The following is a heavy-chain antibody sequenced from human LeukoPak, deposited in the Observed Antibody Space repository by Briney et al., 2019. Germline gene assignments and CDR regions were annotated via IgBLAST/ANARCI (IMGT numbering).Heavy chain of an antibody. CDR2: INPNSGGT. Sequence: GASVKVSCKASGYTFTGYYMHWVRQAPGQGLEWMGWINPNSGGTNYAQKFQGRVTMTRDTSISTAYMELSRLRSEDTAVYYCAREERYCSSTSCPYLFDYWGQGTLVTVSS. J-gene: IGHJ4*02. CDR1: GYTFTGYY. D-gene: IGHD2-2*01. V-gene: IGHV1-2*02. CDR3: AREERYCSSTSCPYLFDY.